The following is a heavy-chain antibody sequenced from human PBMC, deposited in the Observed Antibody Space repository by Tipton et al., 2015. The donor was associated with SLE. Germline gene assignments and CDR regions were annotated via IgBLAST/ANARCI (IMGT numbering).Heavy chain of an antibody. CDR2: IIPIFGTA. CDR3: ARDSRILWFREPTYYGMDV. V-gene: IGHV1-69*01. CDR1: GYTFTSYG. Sequence: QVQLVQSGAEVKKPGASVKVSCKASGYTFTSYGISWVRQAPGQGLEWMGGIIPIFGTANYAQKFQGRVTITTDESTSTAYMELSSLRSDDTAVYYCARDSRILWFREPTYYGMDVWGQGTTVTVSS. J-gene: IGHJ6*02. D-gene: IGHD3-10*01.